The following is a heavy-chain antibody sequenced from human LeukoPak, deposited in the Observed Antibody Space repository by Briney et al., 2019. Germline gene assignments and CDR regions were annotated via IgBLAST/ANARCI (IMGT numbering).Heavy chain of an antibody. CDR3: ASIGSYYSAHY. CDR1: GFTFSSYA. Sequence: GGSLRLSCAASGFTFSSYAMHWVRQAPGKGLEWVAVISYDGSNKYYADSVKGRFTISRDSSKNTLYLQMNSLRAEDTAVYYCASIGSYYSAHYWGQGTLVTVSS. D-gene: IGHD3-10*01. V-gene: IGHV3-30-3*01. J-gene: IGHJ4*02. CDR2: ISYDGSNK.